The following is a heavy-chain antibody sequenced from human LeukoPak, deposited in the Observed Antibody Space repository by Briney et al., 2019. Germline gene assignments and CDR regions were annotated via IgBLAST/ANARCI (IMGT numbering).Heavy chain of an antibody. J-gene: IGHJ6*02. D-gene: IGHD5-18*01. CDR3: ARGMVPPLRGYSPRGKYGMDV. CDR1: GGSFCGSD. CDR2: INESGST. Sequence: SETLCLSCAVYGGSFCGSDWSWSRQPPGKGVEWMWEINESGSTNYTPSLKRRVTISGDTSKHQFSLKLSSVTAADTAVYYCARGMVPPLRGYSPRGKYGMDVWGQGTTVTVSS. V-gene: IGHV4-34*01.